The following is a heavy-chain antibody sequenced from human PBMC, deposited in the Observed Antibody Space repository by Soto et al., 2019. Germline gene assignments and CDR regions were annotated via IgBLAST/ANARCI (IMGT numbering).Heavy chain of an antibody. D-gene: IGHD6-6*01. V-gene: IGHV3-74*03. CDR2: INTDGNNT. J-gene: IGHJ6*03. CDR3: VRDGLAARAFYYHMDV. Sequence: WGSVRHSGVASGFALSSYWLHWVRQAPGKGLLWVSRINTDGNNTTYADSVKGRFTISRDNAKNTLYLHMNSLRDEDTAVYYCVRDGLAARAFYYHMDVWGKGTTVTVSS. CDR1: GFALSSYW.